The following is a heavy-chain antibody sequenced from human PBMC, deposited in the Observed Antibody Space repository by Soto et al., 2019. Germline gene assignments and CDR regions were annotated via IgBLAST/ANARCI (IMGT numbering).Heavy chain of an antibody. CDR1: GFTFSTYS. CDR3: ATISLGAFDI. V-gene: IGHV3-48*02. Sequence: EVQLVESGGGLVQPGGSLRLSCAASGFTFSTYSLNWVRQAPGKGLEWVSYISTISSTIYYADSVKGRFTISRDNDKNFLYLQMNSLRDEDTAMYHCATISLGAFDIWGQGTMVTVSS. D-gene: IGHD7-27*01. J-gene: IGHJ3*02. CDR2: ISTISSTI.